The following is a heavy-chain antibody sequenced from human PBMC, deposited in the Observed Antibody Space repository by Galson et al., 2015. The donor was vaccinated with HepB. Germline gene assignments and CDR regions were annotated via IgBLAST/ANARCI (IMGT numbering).Heavy chain of an antibody. D-gene: IGHD2-2*01. CDR2: INQDGSEK. CDR1: GFSFSSYW. J-gene: IGHJ4*02. Sequence: SLRLSCAASGFSFSSYWMNWVRQAPGKGLEWVANINQDGSEKYYVDSVKGRFTISRDNAKNSLYLQMNSLRAEDTAMYYCARPPQGANCSRTSCLSYSLDYWGQGTLVTVSS. V-gene: IGHV3-7*03. CDR3: ARPPQGANCSRTSCLSYSLDY.